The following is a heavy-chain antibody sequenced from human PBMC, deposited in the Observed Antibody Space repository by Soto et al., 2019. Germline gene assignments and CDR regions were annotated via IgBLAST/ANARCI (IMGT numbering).Heavy chain of an antibody. Sequence: SETLSLTCTVSGGSISSSSYYWGWIRQPPGKGLEWIGSIYYSGSTYYNPSLKSRVTISVDTSKNQFSLKLSSVTAADTAVYYCARHYCSSDLGNWFDPWGQGTLVTVSS. J-gene: IGHJ5*02. V-gene: IGHV4-39*01. CDR2: IYYSGST. CDR3: ARHYCSSDLGNWFDP. CDR1: GGSISSSSYY. D-gene: IGHD6-6*01.